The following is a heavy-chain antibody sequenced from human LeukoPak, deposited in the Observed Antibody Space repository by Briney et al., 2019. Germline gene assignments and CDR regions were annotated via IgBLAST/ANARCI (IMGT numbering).Heavy chain of an antibody. CDR2: ISYDGSNK. CDR3: ARGPPSGSYYRY. CDR1: GFTFSSYA. V-gene: IGHV3-30*04. J-gene: IGHJ4*02. Sequence: GGSLRLSCAASGFTFSSYAMHWVRQAPGKGLEWVAVISYDGSNKYYADSVKGRFTISRDNSKNTLYLQMNSLRAEDTAVYYCARGPPSGSYYRYWGQGTLVTVSS. D-gene: IGHD1-26*01.